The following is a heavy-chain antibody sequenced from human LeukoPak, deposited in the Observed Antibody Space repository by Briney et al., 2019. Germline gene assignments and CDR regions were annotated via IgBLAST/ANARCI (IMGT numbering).Heavy chain of an antibody. V-gene: IGHV3-48*01. CDR2: ISGSGGTT. Sequence: GGSLRLSCAASGFTFRNYGMSWVRQAPGKGLEWVSVISGSGGTTYYADSVKGRFTISRDNAKNSLYLQMNSLRAEDTAVYYCARRAGAYSHPYDYWGQGTLVTVSS. J-gene: IGHJ4*02. D-gene: IGHD4/OR15-4a*01. CDR3: ARRAGAYSHPYDY. CDR1: GFTFRNYG.